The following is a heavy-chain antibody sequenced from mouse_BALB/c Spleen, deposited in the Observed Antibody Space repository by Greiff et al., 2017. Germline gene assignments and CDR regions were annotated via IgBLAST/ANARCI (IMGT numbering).Heavy chain of an antibody. D-gene: IGHD3-1*01. V-gene: IGHV5-4*02. CDR3: TRDRDGYGYFDV. Sequence: EVHLVESGGGLVKPGGSLKLSCAASGFTFSDYYMHWVRQTPEKRLEWVATISSGGSYTYYPDSVKGRFTISRDNAKNTLYLQMSSLKSEDTAMYYCTRDRDGYGYFDVWGAGTTVTVSS. CDR1: GFTFSDYY. J-gene: IGHJ1*01. CDR2: ISSGGSYT.